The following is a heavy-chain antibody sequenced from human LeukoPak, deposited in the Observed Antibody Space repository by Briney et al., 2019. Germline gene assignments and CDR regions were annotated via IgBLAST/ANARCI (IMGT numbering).Heavy chain of an antibody. CDR3: VSQRDHRVAVAGSFDN. V-gene: IGHV3-23*01. CDR2: ISPDGNYI. J-gene: IGHJ4*02. Sequence: GGSRRLSCAASGFTFSNFAMSGVRQTPGTGLAWLSAISPDGNYIYYADSVKGRFTTSRDNSKNTLYLQMTSLRVEDTAVYFCVSQRDHRVAVAGSFDNWGQGTLISVSP. D-gene: IGHD6-19*01. CDR1: GFTFSNFA.